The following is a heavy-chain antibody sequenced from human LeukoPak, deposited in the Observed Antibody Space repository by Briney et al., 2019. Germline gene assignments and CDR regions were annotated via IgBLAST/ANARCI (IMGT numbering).Heavy chain of an antibody. D-gene: IGHD3-22*01. J-gene: IGHJ4*02. Sequence: PGGSLRLSCAASGFTFSSYSMNWVRQAPGKGLEWVSSISSSSSYIYYADSVKGRFTISRGNAKNSLYLQMNSLRAEDTAVYYCARDEDLYYYDSSGYVPPPFDYWGQGTLVTVSS. V-gene: IGHV3-21*01. CDR3: ARDEDLYYYDSSGYVPPPFDY. CDR1: GFTFSSYS. CDR2: ISSSSSYI.